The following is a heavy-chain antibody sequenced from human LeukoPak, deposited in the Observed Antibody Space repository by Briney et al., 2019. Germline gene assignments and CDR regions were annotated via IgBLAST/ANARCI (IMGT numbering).Heavy chain of an antibody. CDR1: GFTFSSYA. V-gene: IGHV3-23*01. D-gene: IGHD3-22*01. CDR3: AKLYSSGYYCGWADY. J-gene: IGHJ4*01. CDR2: ISGSGGST. Sequence: GGSLRLSCAASGFTFSSYAMSWVRQAPGKGLEWVSAISGSGGSTYYADSVKGRFTISRDNSKNTLYLQMNSLRAEDTAVYYCAKLYSSGYYCGWADYWGQEPWSPSPQ.